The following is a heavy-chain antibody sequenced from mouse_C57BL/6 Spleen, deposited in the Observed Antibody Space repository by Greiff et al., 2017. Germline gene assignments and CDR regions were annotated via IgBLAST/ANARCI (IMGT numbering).Heavy chain of an antibody. CDR1: GYTFTSYG. V-gene: IGHV1-81*01. J-gene: IGHJ4*01. CDR2: IYPRSGNT. Sequence: VQLQQSGAELARPGASVKLSCKASGYTFTSYGISWVKQRTGQGLEWIGEIYPRSGNTYYNEKFKGKATLTADKSSSTAYMELRSLTSEDSAVYFCAAAVQATLENYYAMDYWGQGTSVTVSS. D-gene: IGHD3-2*02. CDR3: AAAVQATLENYYAMDY.